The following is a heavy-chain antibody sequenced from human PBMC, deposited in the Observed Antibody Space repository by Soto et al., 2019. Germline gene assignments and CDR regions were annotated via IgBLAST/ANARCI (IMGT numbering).Heavy chain of an antibody. J-gene: IGHJ3*02. V-gene: IGHV5-51*01. CDR2: IYPGDSDT. CDR1: GYSFTSYW. CDR3: ARLLGATIARSPDAFDI. D-gene: IGHD1-26*01. Sequence: GESLKISCKGSGYSFTSYWIGWVRQMPGKGLEWMGIIYPGDSDTRYSPSFQGHVTISADKSISTAYLQWSSLKASDTAMYYCARLLGATIARSPDAFDIWGQGTMVTVSS.